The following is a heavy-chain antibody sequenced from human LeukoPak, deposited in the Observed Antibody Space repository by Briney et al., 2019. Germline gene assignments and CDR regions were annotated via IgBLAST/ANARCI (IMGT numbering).Heavy chain of an antibody. J-gene: IGHJ4*02. CDR1: GFNFNTYS. V-gene: IGHV3-21*01. Sequence: GGSLRLSCEASGFNFNTYSMAWVRQAPGKGLEWVSIISRASESIFYADSVKGRFTISRDNAKNTLYLQMNSLRAEDTAVYYCAREDYGNYVFDYWGQGTLVTVSS. D-gene: IGHD4-11*01. CDR2: ISRASESI. CDR3: AREDYGNYVFDY.